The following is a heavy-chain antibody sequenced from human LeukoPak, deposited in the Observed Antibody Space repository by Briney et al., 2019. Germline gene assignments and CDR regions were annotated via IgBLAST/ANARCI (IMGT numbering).Heavy chain of an antibody. Sequence: ASVNVSCKASGYTFTGYYMHWVRQAPGQGLEWMGWLNPNSGGTNYAQKFQGRVTMTRDTSISTAYMELSRLRPDDTAVYYCARVPLGFGELSFDYWGQGTLVTVSS. J-gene: IGHJ4*02. D-gene: IGHD3-10*01. CDR3: ARVPLGFGELSFDY. V-gene: IGHV1-2*02. CDR2: LNPNSGGT. CDR1: GYTFTGYY.